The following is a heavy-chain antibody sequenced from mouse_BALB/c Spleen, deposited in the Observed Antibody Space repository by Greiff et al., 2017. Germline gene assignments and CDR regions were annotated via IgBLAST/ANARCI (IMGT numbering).Heavy chain of an antibody. V-gene: IGHV3-2*02. D-gene: IGHD1-1*01. CDR3: AREGGSSPYYFDY. CDR2: ISYSGST. J-gene: IGHJ2*01. Sequence: DVQLQESGPGLVKPSQSLSLTCTVTGYSITSDYAWNWIRQFPGNKLEWMGYISYSGSTSYNPSLKSRISITRDTSKNQFFLQLNSVTTEDTATYYCAREGGSSPYYFDYWGQGTTLTVSS. CDR1: GYSITSDYA.